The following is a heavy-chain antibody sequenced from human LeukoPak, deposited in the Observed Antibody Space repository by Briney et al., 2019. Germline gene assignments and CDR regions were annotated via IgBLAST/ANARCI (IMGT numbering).Heavy chain of an antibody. J-gene: IGHJ4*02. V-gene: IGHV3-33*01. Sequence: GGLRLSCAASGFTFSNYGMHGVRQAPGKGLDWVAAIWPDGRNQDYADSVKGRFTISRDNAENSLYLQMNSLRAEDTAVYYCARPPSGYADYGPYWGQGNLVTVSS. D-gene: IGHD4-17*01. CDR2: IWPDGRNQ. CDR3: ARPPSGYADYGPY. CDR1: GFTFSNYG.